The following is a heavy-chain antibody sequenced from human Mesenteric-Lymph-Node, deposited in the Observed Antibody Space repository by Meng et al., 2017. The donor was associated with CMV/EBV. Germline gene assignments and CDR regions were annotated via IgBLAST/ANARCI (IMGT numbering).Heavy chain of an antibody. CDR1: GFTFSGSA. D-gene: IGHD5-24*01. V-gene: IGHV3-73*01. CDR2: IRSKANSYAT. Sequence: GGSLRLSCAASGFTFSGSAMHWVRQASGKGLEWVGRIRSKANSYATAYAASVKGRFTISRDDSKNTAYLQMNSLKTEDTAVYYCTTRPFNFDGYNSSDYWGQGTLVTVSS. CDR3: TTRPFNFDGYNSSDY. J-gene: IGHJ4*02.